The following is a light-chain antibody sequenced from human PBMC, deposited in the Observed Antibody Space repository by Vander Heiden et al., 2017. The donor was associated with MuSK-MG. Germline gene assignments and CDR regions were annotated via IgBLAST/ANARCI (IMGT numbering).Light chain of an antibody. CDR3: QRVNSFGST. V-gene: IGKV1-9*01. Sequence: DIQLTQSPSFLSASVGDRVTITCRATQGISSYVAWYQQKPGKTPNLLIYAASSFQSPVPSRLRGPASRTEFTLRMMSLHLEDFTTYYCQRVNSFGSTYGPATKVDIK. CDR2: AAS. J-gene: IGKJ3*01. CDR1: QGISSY.